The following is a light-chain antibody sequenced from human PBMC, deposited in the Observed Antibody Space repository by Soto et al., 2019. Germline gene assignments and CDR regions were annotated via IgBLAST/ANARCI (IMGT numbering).Light chain of an antibody. J-gene: IGKJ5*01. CDR2: DAS. V-gene: IGKV1-5*01. CDR3: MQGTHWPIT. Sequence: DIQMTPSRSTLSASVGDRVTITCRASQSISSWLAWYQQKTGKAPKILIYDASTLKSGVPARFRGSGSGTDFALKISRVEAEDVGVYYCMQGTHWPITFGQGTRLEIK. CDR1: QSISSW.